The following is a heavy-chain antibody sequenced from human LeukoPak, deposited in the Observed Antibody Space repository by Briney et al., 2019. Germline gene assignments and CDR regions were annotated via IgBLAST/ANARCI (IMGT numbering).Heavy chain of an antibody. CDR2: IIPIFGTA. CDR3: ARDPGIAVAPGAFDI. Sequence: VASVKVSCKASGGTFSSYAISWVRQAPGQGLEWMGGIIPIFGTANYAQKFQGRVTVTADESTSTAYMELSSLRSEDTAVYYCARDPGIAVAPGAFDIWGQGTMVTVSS. D-gene: IGHD6-19*01. J-gene: IGHJ3*02. V-gene: IGHV1-69*01. CDR1: GGTFSSYA.